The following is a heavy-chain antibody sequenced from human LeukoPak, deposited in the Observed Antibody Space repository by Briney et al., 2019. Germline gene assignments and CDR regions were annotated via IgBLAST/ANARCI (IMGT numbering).Heavy chain of an antibody. CDR2: IYYSGST. Sequence: SETLSLTCTVSGGSISSSSYYWGWIRQPPGQGLEWIGSIYYSGSTYYNPSLKSRVTISVDTSKNQFSLKLSSVTAADTAVYYCARPRDYGDYTAYDIWGQGTMVTVSS. CDR3: ARPRDYGDYTAYDI. V-gene: IGHV4-39*01. J-gene: IGHJ3*02. CDR1: GGSISSSSYY. D-gene: IGHD4-17*01.